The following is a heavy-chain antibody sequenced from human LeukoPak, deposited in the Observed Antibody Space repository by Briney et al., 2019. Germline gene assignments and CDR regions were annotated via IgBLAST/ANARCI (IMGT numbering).Heavy chain of an antibody. Sequence: ASVKVSCKASGGTFSSYAISWVRQAPGQGLEWMGGIIPIFGTANYAQEFQGRVTITTDESTSTAYMELSSLRSEDTAVYYCVRGRWLQPWGYFDYWGQGTLVTVSS. CDR1: GGTFSSYA. CDR3: VRGRWLQPWGYFDY. V-gene: IGHV1-69*05. D-gene: IGHD5-24*01. CDR2: IIPIFGTA. J-gene: IGHJ4*02.